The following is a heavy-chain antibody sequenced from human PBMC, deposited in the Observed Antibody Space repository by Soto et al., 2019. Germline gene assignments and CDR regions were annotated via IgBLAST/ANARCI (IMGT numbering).Heavy chain of an antibody. D-gene: IGHD6-19*01. CDR1: GGSISSSSYY. CDR3: ARHRSSGWRKGDYFDY. J-gene: IGHJ4*02. CDR2: IYYSGST. V-gene: IGHV4-39*01. Sequence: SETLSLTCTVSGGSISSSSYYWGWIRQPPGKGLEWIGSIYYSGSTYYNPSLKSRVTISVDTSKNQFSLKLSSVTAADTAVYYCARHRSSGWRKGDYFDYWGQGTLVTVSS.